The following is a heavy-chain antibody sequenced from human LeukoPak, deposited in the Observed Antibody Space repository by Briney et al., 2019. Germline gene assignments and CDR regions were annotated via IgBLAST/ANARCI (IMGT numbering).Heavy chain of an antibody. V-gene: IGHV4-34*01. CDR2: INHSGST. CDR1: GGSFSGYY. Sequence: SETLSLTCAVYGGSFSGYYWSWIRQPPGKGLEWIGEINHSGSTNYNPSLKSRVTISVDTSKNQFSLKLSSVTAADTAVYYCARDKVRGVQGRYYYYYGMDVWGKGTTVTVSS. D-gene: IGHD3-10*01. J-gene: IGHJ6*04. CDR3: ARDKVRGVQGRYYYYYGMDV.